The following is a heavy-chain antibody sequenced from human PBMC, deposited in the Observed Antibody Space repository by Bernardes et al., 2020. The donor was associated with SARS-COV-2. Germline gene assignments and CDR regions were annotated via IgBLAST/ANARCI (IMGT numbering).Heavy chain of an antibody. Sequence: SETLSLTCTVSGGSISSSSYYWGWIRQPPGKGLEWIGSIYYSGSTYYNPSLKSRVTISVDTSKNQFSLKLSSVTAADTAVYYCATRRDGYDNPGFYGMDVWGQGTTVTVSS. CDR1: GGSISSSSYY. CDR2: IYYSGST. CDR3: ATRRDGYDNPGFYGMDV. V-gene: IGHV4-39*01. J-gene: IGHJ6*02. D-gene: IGHD5-12*01.